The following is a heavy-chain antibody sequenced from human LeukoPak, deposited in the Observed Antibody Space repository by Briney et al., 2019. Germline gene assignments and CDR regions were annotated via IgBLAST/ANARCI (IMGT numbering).Heavy chain of an antibody. CDR2: ISAYNGNT. V-gene: IGHV1-18*01. Sequence: GASVKVSCKASGYTFTSYGISWVRQAPGQGLEWMGWISAYNGNTNYAQKLQGRVTMTTDTSTSTAYMELRSLGSDDTAVYYCARGPSYYDSSGYYFGYWGQGALVTVSS. CDR3: ARGPSYYDSSGYYFGY. D-gene: IGHD3-22*01. CDR1: GYTFTSYG. J-gene: IGHJ4*02.